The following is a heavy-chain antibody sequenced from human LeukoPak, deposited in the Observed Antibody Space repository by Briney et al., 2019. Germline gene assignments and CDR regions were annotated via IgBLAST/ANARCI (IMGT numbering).Heavy chain of an antibody. CDR1: GYSFTDYY. J-gene: IGHJ4*02. Sequence: ASVKVSCKASGYSFTDYYIHWVRQAPGQGIEWVGLIHPNSGDTFYAQKFRGRVTMTRDTSINTAYMDLDRLTSDDTAVYYCARDYSGSYTHWAQGTLVTVSS. D-gene: IGHD1-26*01. V-gene: IGHV1-2*06. CDR2: IHPNSGDT. CDR3: ARDYSGSYTH.